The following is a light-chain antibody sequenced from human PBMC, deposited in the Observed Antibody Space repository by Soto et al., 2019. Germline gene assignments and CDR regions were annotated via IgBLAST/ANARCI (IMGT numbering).Light chain of an antibody. CDR2: GAS. V-gene: IGKV3-15*01. Sequence: EIVMTQSPATLSVSPGERATLSCRASQSFSSNLAWYQQNPGQAPRLLIYGASTRATGIPARFSGSGSGTEFTLTISSLQSEDFAVYYCQQYNNWPRSFGQGTKLEIK. J-gene: IGKJ2*01. CDR3: QQYNNWPRS. CDR1: QSFSSN.